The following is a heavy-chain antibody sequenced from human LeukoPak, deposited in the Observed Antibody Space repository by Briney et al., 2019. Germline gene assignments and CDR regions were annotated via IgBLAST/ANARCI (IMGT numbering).Heavy chain of an antibody. J-gene: IGHJ5*02. D-gene: IGHD3-10*01. CDR2: ISGSGGST. CDR3: AKDRVPTESERIPMVRGVISP. Sequence: PGGSLRLSCAASGFTFSSYAMSWVRQAPGKGLEWVSAISGSGGSTYYADSVEGRFTISRDNSKNTLYLQMNSLRAEDTAVYYCAKDRVPTESERIPMVRGVISPWGQGTLVTVSS. CDR1: GFTFSSYA. V-gene: IGHV3-23*01.